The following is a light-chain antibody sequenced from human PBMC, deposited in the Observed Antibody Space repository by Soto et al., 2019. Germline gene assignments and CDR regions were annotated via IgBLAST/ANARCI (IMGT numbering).Light chain of an antibody. Sequence: EIVMTQSPATLSVSPGETATLSCRASQSVSYNLAWYQQKPGQGPRLLIYGAFTRATGIPARFSGSGSGTEFTLTISSLQSEDFPVYYCQQYKNWPPLTFGGGTKVEIK. V-gene: IGKV3-15*01. J-gene: IGKJ4*01. CDR1: QSVSYN. CDR3: QQYKNWPPLT. CDR2: GAF.